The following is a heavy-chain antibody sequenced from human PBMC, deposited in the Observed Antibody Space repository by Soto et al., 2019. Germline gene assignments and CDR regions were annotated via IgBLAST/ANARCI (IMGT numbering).Heavy chain of an antibody. CDR1: GFIFKDFA. V-gene: IGHV3-23*01. D-gene: IGHD3-3*01. CDR3: TKGDSSGYFDPASGYSTPDH. CDR2: ITTSDDIT. Sequence: EVQLFESGGGLVEPGESLRLSCAASGFIFKDFAMSWVRQAPGKGLEWVSTITTSDDITYSADSVRGRFTISRDNSANTLVLQRSSLRGDDTATYYCTKGDSSGYFDPASGYSTPDHWGQGTLVTVSS. J-gene: IGHJ5*02.